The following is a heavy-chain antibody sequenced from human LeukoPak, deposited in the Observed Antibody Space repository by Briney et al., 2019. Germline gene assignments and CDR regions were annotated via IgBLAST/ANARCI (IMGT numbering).Heavy chain of an antibody. CDR1: GYTFTSYA. CDR3: ARDYWLGGYYGSGTYFDY. V-gene: IGHV1-3*01. CDR2: INAGNGNT. Sequence: VASVKVSCKASGYTFTSYAMHWVRQAPGQRLEWMGWINAGNGNTKYSQKFQGRVTITRDTSASTAYMELSSLRSEDTAVYYCARDYWLGGYYGSGTYFDYWGQGTLVTVSS. J-gene: IGHJ4*02. D-gene: IGHD3-10*01.